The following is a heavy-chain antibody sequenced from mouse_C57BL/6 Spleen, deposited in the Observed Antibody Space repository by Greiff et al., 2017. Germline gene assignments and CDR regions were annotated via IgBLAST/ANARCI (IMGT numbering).Heavy chain of an antibody. CDR3: TKGDYCGSSAAWFAY. V-gene: IGHV1-15*01. D-gene: IGHD1-1*01. Sequence: VQLQQSGAELVRPGASVTLSCKASGYTFTDYEMHWVKQTPVHGLEWIGAIDPETGGTAYNQKFKGKAILTADKSSSTAYMELRSLTSEDSAVYYCTKGDYCGSSAAWFAYWGQGTLVTVSA. CDR2: IDPETGGT. J-gene: IGHJ3*01. CDR1: GYTFTDYE.